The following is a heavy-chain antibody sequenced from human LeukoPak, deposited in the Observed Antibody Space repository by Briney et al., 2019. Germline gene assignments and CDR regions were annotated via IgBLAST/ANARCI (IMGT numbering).Heavy chain of an antibody. J-gene: IGHJ5*02. Sequence: GGSLSLSCAASGFTVSNNYMTWVRQAPGKGLEWVSYISSSSSAIFYADSVKGGFTISRDTAKNSLYLQMNSLRAEDTGVYYRARESSWRAGYSSSWSPWGPGTLVTVSS. CDR1: GFTVSNNY. V-gene: IGHV3-48*01. CDR2: ISSSSSAI. D-gene: IGHD6-13*01. CDR3: ARESSWRAGYSSSWSP.